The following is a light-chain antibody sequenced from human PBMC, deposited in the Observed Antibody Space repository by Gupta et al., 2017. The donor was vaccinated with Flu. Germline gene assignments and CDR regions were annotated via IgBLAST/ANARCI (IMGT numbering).Light chain of an antibody. J-gene: IGKJ2*03. CDR2: LGS. CDR3: MQAVQTPRG. CDR1: HSLLHSNGYIY. Sequence: MVMSQSLLSLPVSPSEPASISCRSSHSLLHSNGYIYLDWYLQKPGHSPKLLIYLGSNRASGVPDRFSGSGSGTDFTLKISRVEAEDVGVYYCMQAVQTPRGFGQGTKLEIK. V-gene: IGKV2-28*01.